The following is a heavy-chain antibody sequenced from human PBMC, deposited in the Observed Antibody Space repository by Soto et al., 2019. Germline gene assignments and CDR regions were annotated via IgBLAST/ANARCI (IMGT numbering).Heavy chain of an antibody. J-gene: IGHJ6*01. D-gene: IGHD2-15*01. CDR2: ISYDGSNK. V-gene: IGHV3-30*18. Sequence: QVQLVESGGGVVQPGRSLRLSCAASGFTFSSYGMHWVRQAPGKGLEWVAVISYDGSNKYYADSVKGRFTISRDNSKNTLYLQMNSLRAEDTAVYYCAKDWDIVVVVAATNYGMDVW. CDR3: AKDWDIVVVVAATNYGMDV. CDR1: GFTFSSYG.